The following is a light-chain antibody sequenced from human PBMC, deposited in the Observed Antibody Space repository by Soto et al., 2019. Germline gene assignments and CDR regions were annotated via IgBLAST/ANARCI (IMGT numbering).Light chain of an antibody. CDR1: QGISNY. Sequence: DIQMTQSPSSLSASVGDRVTITCRASQGISNYLAWYQQKPGKVPKLLIYAASTLQSGVPSPFSGSGSGTAFTLIISSLQPEDVATYYCQKYNTAPRTLGQGNKVEIK. CDR3: QKYNTAPRT. CDR2: AAS. J-gene: IGKJ1*01. V-gene: IGKV1-27*01.